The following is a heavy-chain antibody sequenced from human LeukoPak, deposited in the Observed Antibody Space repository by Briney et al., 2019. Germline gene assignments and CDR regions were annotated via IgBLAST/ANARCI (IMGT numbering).Heavy chain of an antibody. CDR3: ARVGGQYQLLPDY. CDR1: GYTFTGYY. D-gene: IGHD2-2*01. Sequence: ASVKVSCKASGYTFTGYYMHWVRQAPGQGLEWMGRINPNSGGTNYAQKFQGRVTMTRDTSISTAYMELSSLRSEDTAVYYCARVGGQYQLLPDYWGQGTLVTVSS. J-gene: IGHJ4*02. V-gene: IGHV1-2*06. CDR2: INPNSGGT.